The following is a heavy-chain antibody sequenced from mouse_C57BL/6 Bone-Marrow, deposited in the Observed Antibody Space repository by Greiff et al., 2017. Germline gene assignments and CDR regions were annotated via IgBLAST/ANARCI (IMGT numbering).Heavy chain of an antibody. V-gene: IGHV1-64*01. J-gene: IGHJ3*01. CDR1: GYTFTSYW. Sequence: QVQLQQPGAELVKPGASVKLSCKASGYTFTSYWMHWVKQRPGQGLEWIGMIHPNSGSTNYNEKFKSKATLTVDKSSSTAYMQLSSLTSEDSAVYYCARLYYDYDGFAYWGQETLVTVSA. CDR3: ARLYYDYDGFAY. D-gene: IGHD2-4*01. CDR2: IHPNSGST.